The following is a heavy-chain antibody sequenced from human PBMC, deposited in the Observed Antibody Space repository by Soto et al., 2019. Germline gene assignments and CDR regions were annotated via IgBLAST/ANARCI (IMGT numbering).Heavy chain of an antibody. Sequence: PGGSLRLSCAASGFTFSSYAMHWVRQAPGKGLEWVAVISYDGSNKYYADSVKGRFTISRDNSKNTLYLQMNSLRAEDTAVYYCARASVVVPAYYYYGMDVWGQGTTVTVSS. CDR2: ISYDGSNK. V-gene: IGHV3-30-3*01. CDR1: GFTFSSYA. D-gene: IGHD2-2*01. J-gene: IGHJ6*02. CDR3: ARASVVVPAYYYYGMDV.